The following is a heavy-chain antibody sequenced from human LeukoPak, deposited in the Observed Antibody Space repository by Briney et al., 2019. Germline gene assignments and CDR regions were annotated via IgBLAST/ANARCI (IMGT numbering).Heavy chain of an antibody. Sequence: GGSLRLSCAASGFTFSSYAMSWVRQAPGKGLEWVSAISGSGDITLYADSVKGRFTISRDNSKNTLYLQMNSLRAEDTAIYYCAKRREYCIGGTCGSEYFQHWGQGTLVTVSS. J-gene: IGHJ1*01. V-gene: IGHV3-23*01. CDR2: ISGSGDIT. CDR3: AKRREYCIGGTCGSEYFQH. D-gene: IGHD2-15*01. CDR1: GFTFSSYA.